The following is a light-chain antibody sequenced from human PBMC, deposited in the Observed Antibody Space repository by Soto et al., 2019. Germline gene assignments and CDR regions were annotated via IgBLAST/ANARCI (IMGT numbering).Light chain of an antibody. V-gene: IGKV3-20*01. Sequence: EIVLTQSPGTLSLSQGERATLSCRASQSVSGSYLAWYQLKPGQAPRLLIYAASTRATGIPDRFSGSGSGTDFTLTISRLEPEDFAVYSCQQYDTSVITFGQGTRLEIK. CDR1: QSVSGSY. CDR3: QQYDTSVIT. J-gene: IGKJ5*01. CDR2: AAS.